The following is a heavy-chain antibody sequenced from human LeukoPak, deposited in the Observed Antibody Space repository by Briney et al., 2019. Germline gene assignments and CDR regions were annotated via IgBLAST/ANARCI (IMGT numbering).Heavy chain of an antibody. V-gene: IGHV4-31*03. D-gene: IGHD5-24*01. CDR3: AATKFYFYLNV. J-gene: IGHJ6*03. Sequence: ASETLSLTCTVSGGSITGGYYYWSWICQHPGKDLEWIGHFYYGGSTDYNPSLKSRVTMSPDTAMNQFSLKLSSVTAADTAVYYCAATKFYFYLNVWGKGTTVTVS. CDR1: GGSITGGYYY. CDR2: FYYGGST.